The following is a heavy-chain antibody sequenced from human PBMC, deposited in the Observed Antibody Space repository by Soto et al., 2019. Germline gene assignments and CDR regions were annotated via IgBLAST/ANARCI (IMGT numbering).Heavy chain of an antibody. J-gene: IGHJ6*02. CDR3: ARDPYYDSSGYLASYGMDV. V-gene: IGHV3-53*04. D-gene: IGHD3-22*01. CDR1: GFTVSSNY. CDR2: IYSGGST. Sequence: EVQLVESGGGLVQPGGSLRLSRAASGFTVSSNYMSWVRQAPGKGLEWVSVIYSGGSTYYADSVKGRFTISRHNSKNTLYLQMNSLRAEDTAVYYCARDPYYDSSGYLASYGMDVWGQGTTVTVSS.